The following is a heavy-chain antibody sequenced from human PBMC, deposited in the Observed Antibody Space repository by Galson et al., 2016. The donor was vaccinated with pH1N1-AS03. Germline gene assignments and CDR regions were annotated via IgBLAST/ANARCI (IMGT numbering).Heavy chain of an antibody. CDR2: IAGGGVTT. CDR1: GFTFSSYA. V-gene: IGHV3-23*01. Sequence: SLRLSCAASGFTFSSYAMSWVRQAPGKGLEWVSAIAGGGVTTYYADSVKRRFTISRDNSKNTLYLRINSLRAEDTAIYYCAKLSLGYCAYWGQGTLVTVSS. D-gene: IGHD2-15*01. CDR3: AKLSLGYCAY. J-gene: IGHJ4*02.